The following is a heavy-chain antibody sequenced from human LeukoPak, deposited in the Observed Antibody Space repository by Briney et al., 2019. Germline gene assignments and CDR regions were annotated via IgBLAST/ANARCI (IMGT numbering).Heavy chain of an antibody. Sequence: SQTLSLTCTVSGGSISSGGYYWSWIRQHPGKGLEWIVYIYYSGSTYYNPSLKSRVTISVDTSKNQFSLKLSSVTAADTAVYYCARGDMYYYDSSGYQPDAFDIWGQGTMVTVSS. CDR1: GGSISSGGYY. J-gene: IGHJ3*02. D-gene: IGHD3-22*01. V-gene: IGHV4-31*03. CDR2: IYYSGST. CDR3: ARGDMYYYDSSGYQPDAFDI.